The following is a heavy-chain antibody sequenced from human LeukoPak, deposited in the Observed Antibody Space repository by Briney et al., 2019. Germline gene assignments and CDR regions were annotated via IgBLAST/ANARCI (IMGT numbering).Heavy chain of an antibody. D-gene: IGHD3-3*01. J-gene: IGHJ6*02. Sequence: PGGSLRLSCAASGFTFSSYSMNWVRQAPGKGLEWVSSISSSSYIYYADSVKGRFTISRDNAKNSLYLQMNSLRAEDTAVYYCARGSITFFGVVINYYYYGMDVWGQGTTVTVSS. CDR3: ARGSITFFGVVINYYYYGMDV. V-gene: IGHV3-21*01. CDR2: ISSSSYI. CDR1: GFTFSSYS.